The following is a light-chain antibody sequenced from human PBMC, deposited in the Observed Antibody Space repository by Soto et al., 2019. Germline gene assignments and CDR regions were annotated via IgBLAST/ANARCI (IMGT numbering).Light chain of an antibody. Sequence: QLVLTQPPSASGTPGQRVTISCSGSNSNIGTNTVNWYQQLPGTAPRLLMYGNNQRPSGVPDRFSGSKSGTSASLAISGLQSEDEADYYCATWDDSLNVLLFGGGTQLTVL. V-gene: IGLV1-44*01. J-gene: IGLJ2*01. CDR1: NSNIGTNT. CDR2: GNN. CDR3: ATWDDSLNVLL.